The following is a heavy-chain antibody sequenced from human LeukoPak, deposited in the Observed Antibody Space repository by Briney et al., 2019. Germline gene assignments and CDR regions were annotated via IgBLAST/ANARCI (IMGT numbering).Heavy chain of an antibody. J-gene: IGHJ5*02. V-gene: IGHV4-59*01. CDR1: GGSISSYY. Sequence: PSETLSLTCTVSGGSISSYYWSWIRQPQGKGLEWIGYIYYSGSTNYNPSLKSRVTISVDTSKNQFSLKLSSVTAAVTAVYYCARDYCSGGSCYSYYWFDPWGQGTLVTVSS. CDR2: IYYSGST. D-gene: IGHD2-15*01. CDR3: ARDYCSGGSCYSYYWFDP.